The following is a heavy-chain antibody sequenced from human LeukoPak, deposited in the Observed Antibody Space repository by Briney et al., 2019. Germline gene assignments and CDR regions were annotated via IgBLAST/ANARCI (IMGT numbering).Heavy chain of an antibody. CDR3: ASDSSGYYRGDY. CDR2: IYYSGST. D-gene: IGHD3-22*01. J-gene: IGHJ4*02. CDR1: GGSISSGDYY. V-gene: IGHV4-30-4*01. Sequence: TPSETLSLTCTVSGGSISSGDYYWSWIRQPPGKGLEWIGYIYYSGSTYYNPSLKSRVTISVDTSKNQFSLKLSSVTAADTAVYYCASDSSGYYRGDYWGQGTLVTVSS.